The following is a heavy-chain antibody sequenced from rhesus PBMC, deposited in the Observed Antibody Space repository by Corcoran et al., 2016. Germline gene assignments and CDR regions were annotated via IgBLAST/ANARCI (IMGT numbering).Heavy chain of an antibody. V-gene: IGHV4-169*02. J-gene: IGHJ4*01. D-gene: IGHD4-29*01. Sequence: QLQLQESGPGLVKPSETLSVTCAVSGGSISSSYWSWIRQAPGKGLEWIGYIYGSGSSPNYNPSLKSRVTLSVDTSKNQLSLKLISVTAADTAVYYCASSYYGSSYFDYWGQGVLVTVSS. CDR1: GGSISSSY. CDR2: IYGSGSSP. CDR3: ASSYYGSSYFDY.